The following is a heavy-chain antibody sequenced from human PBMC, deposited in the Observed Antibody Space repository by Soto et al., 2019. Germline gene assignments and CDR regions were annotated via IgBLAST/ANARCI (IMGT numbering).Heavy chain of an antibody. CDR1: GFTFSSYA. Sequence: PGGSLRLSCAASGFTFSSYAMSWVRQAPGKGLEWVSAISGSGGSTYYADSVKGRFTISRDNSKNTLYLQMNSLRAEDTAVYYCANYPFYGILTGPTRRPPFDYWGQGTLVTVSS. CDR2: ISGSGGST. V-gene: IGHV3-23*01. D-gene: IGHD3-9*01. J-gene: IGHJ4*02. CDR3: ANYPFYGILTGPTRRPPFDY.